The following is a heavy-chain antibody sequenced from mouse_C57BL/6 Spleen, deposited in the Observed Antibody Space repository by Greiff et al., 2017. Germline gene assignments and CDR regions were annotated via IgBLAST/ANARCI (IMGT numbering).Heavy chain of an antibody. CDR3: ARQYDYVYAMDY. D-gene: IGHD2-4*01. J-gene: IGHJ4*01. CDR2: ISSGGSYT. Sequence: EVMLVESGGDLVKPGGSLKLSCAASGFTFSSYGMSWVRQTPDKRLEWVATISSGGSYTYYPDSVKGRFTISRDNAKNTLYLQMSSLKSEDTAMYYCARQYDYVYAMDYWGQGTSVTVSS. CDR1: GFTFSSYG. V-gene: IGHV5-6*01.